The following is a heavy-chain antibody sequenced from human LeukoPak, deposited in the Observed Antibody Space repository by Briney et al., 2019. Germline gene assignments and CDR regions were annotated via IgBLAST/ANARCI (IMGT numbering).Heavy chain of an antibody. CDR3: ARGARVYYDSSGYYLDAFDI. J-gene: IGHJ3*02. CDR2: INHSGST. V-gene: IGHV4-34*01. D-gene: IGHD3-22*01. CDR1: GGSFSGYY. Sequence: PSETLSLTCDVYGGSFSGYYWSWIRQPPGKGLEWIGEINHSGSTNYNPSLKSRVTISVDTSKNQFSLKLSSVTAADTAVYYCARGARVYYDSSGYYLDAFDIWGQGTMVTVSS.